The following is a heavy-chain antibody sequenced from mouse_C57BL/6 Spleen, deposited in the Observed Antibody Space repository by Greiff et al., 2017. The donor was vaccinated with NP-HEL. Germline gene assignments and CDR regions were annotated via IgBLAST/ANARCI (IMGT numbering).Heavy chain of an antibody. CDR2: IHPNSGST. CDR1: GYTFTSYW. V-gene: IGHV1-64*01. Sequence: VQLQQPGAELVKPGASVKLSCKASGYTFTSYWMHWVKQRPGQGLEWIGMIHPNSGSTNYNEKFKSKATLTVDKSSSTAYMQLSSLTSEDSAVYYCARSKAYYGSSYEGYFDVWGTGTTVTVSS. J-gene: IGHJ1*03. D-gene: IGHD1-1*01. CDR3: ARSKAYYGSSYEGYFDV.